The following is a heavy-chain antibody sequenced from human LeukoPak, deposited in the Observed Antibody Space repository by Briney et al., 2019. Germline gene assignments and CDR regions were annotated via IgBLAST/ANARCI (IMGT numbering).Heavy chain of an antibody. D-gene: IGHD2-21*01. J-gene: IGHJ4*02. CDR3: ARGGAQYCGGDCSNFDY. Sequence: GGSLRLSCAASGFTFSNYNMNWVRQAPGKGLEWVSSISISSSYIYYADPLKGRFTISRDNAKNSLYLQMNSLRAEDTAVYYCARGGAQYCGGDCSNFDYWGQGTLVTVSS. CDR2: ISISSSYI. V-gene: IGHV3-21*01. CDR1: GFTFSNYN.